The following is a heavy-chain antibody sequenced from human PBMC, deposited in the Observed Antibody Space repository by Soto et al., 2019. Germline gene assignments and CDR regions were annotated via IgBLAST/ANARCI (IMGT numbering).Heavy chain of an antibody. Sequence: SVKVSCKASGGTFSSYAISWVRRAPGQGLEWMGGIIPIYGTANYAQKFQDRVTITADESTSTAYMELSSLTSEDTAVYYCARXLGSCSAGSCRHNWFDPWGQGTLVTVSS. V-gene: IGHV1-69*13. J-gene: IGHJ5*02. D-gene: IGHD2-15*01. CDR2: IIPIYGTA. CDR3: ARXLGSCSAGSCRHNWFDP. CDR1: GGTFSSYA.